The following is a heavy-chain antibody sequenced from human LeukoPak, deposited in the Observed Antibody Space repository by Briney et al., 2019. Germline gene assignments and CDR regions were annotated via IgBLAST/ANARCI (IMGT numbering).Heavy chain of an antibody. D-gene: IGHD4-17*01. CDR3: ARHDYGDYVDY. Sequence: SETLSLTCAVYGGSFSGYYWSWIRQPPGKGLEWIGSVYYSGTTYYNPSLKSRVTISVDTSKSQFSLKLSSVTAADTAVYYCARHDYGDYVDYWGQGTLVTVSS. V-gene: IGHV4-59*08. CDR1: GGSFSGYY. CDR2: VYYSGTT. J-gene: IGHJ4*02.